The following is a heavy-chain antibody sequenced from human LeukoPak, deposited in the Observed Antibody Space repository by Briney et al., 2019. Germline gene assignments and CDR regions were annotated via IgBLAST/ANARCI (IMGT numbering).Heavy chain of an antibody. CDR1: GGSISSSSYY. CDR2: IYCSGST. D-gene: IGHD6-13*01. V-gene: IGHV4-39*02. Sequence: SETLSLTCTVSGGSISSSSYYWGWIRQPPGKGLEWIGSIYCSGSTYYNPSLKSRVTISVDTSKNQFSLKLSSVTAADTAVYYCAGEVDGYSSSWYDWGARAYYYYYGMDVWGQGTTVTVSS. J-gene: IGHJ6*02. CDR3: AGEVDGYSSSWYDWGARAYYYYYGMDV.